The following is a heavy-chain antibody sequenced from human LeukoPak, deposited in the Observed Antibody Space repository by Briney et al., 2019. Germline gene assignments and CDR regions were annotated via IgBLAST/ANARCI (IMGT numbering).Heavy chain of an antibody. CDR3: AREADSSGYYFDY. V-gene: IGHV4-34*01. J-gene: IGHJ4*02. D-gene: IGHD3-22*01. Sequence: PSETLSLTCAVYGGSFSGYYWSWIRQPPGKGLEWIGEINHSGSTNYNPSLKSRVTISVDTSKNQFSLKLSSVTAADTAVYYCAREADSSGYYFDYWGQGTLVTVSP. CDR1: GGSFSGYY. CDR2: INHSGST.